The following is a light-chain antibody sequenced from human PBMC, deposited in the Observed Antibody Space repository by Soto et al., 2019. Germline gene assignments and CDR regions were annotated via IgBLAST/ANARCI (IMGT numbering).Light chain of an antibody. CDR3: MQSTHWPPLT. J-gene: IGKJ4*01. Sequence: DVVMTQSPLSLSVTLGQPASISCRSSQSLVHSDGNTYLNWFQQRPGLSPRRLIYKVSYRDSGGPDRFSGSGSGSDFTLKISGVETEDVGIYYYMQSTHWPPLTFGGGSKVEIK. V-gene: IGKV2-30*02. CDR2: KVS. CDR1: QSLVHSDGNTY.